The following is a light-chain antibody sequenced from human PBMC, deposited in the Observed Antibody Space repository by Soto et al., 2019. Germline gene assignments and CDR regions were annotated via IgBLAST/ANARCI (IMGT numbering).Light chain of an antibody. Sequence: QSALTQPPSASGSPGQSVTISCTGTSSDVGGYGYVSWYQQHPGKAPKLMIFEVTKRASGVPNRFSGSKSGNTASLTVSGLQAEDEADSYCSSYAGINTDVVFGGGTKLTVL. CDR1: SSDVGGYGY. CDR3: SSYAGINTDVV. CDR2: EVT. V-gene: IGLV2-8*01. J-gene: IGLJ2*01.